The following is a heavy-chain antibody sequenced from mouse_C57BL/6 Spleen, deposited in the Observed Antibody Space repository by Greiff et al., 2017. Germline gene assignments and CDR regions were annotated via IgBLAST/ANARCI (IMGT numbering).Heavy chain of an antibody. CDR1: GYSITSCYY. J-gene: IGHJ1*03. CDR2: ISYDGSN. CDR3: ARYDYDWYFDV. D-gene: IGHD2-4*01. V-gene: IGHV3-6*01. Sequence: EVQLQESGPGLVKPSPSLSLTCSVSGYSITSCYYWNLIRQFPGNKLEWMGYISYDGSNNYNPSLKNLISITRDTSKNQLFLKLNSVTNEDTATYYCARYDYDWYFDVWGTGTTVTVSS.